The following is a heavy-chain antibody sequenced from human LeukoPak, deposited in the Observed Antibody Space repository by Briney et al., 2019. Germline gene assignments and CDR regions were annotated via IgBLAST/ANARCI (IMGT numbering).Heavy chain of an antibody. Sequence: GGSLRLSCAASGFTFSSYSMNWVRQAPGKGLEWVSSISSSSSYIYYADSVKGRFTISRDDSKNTAYLQMNSLKTEDTAVYYCTRGGSGYEWVFDYWGQGTLVTVSS. J-gene: IGHJ4*02. CDR2: ISSSSSYI. V-gene: IGHV3-21*04. CDR3: TRGGSGYEWVFDY. CDR1: GFTFSSYS. D-gene: IGHD5-12*01.